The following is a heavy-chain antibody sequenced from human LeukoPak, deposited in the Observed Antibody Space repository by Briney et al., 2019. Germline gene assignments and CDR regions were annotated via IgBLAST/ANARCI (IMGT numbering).Heavy chain of an antibody. CDR2: ISGSGGST. J-gene: IGHJ4*02. V-gene: IGHV3-23*01. CDR1: GFTFSSYA. D-gene: IGHD2-2*01. Sequence: GGSLRLSCAASGFTFSSYAMSWVRRAPGKGLEWVSAISGSGGSTYYADSVKGRFTISRDNAKNSLYLQMNSLRAEDTAVYYCARDRTDFDYWGQGTLVTVSS. CDR3: ARDRTDFDY.